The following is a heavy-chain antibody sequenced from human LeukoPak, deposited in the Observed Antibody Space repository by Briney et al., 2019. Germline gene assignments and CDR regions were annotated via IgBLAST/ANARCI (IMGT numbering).Heavy chain of an antibody. CDR2: ITYDGSNK. V-gene: IGHV3-30*04. CDR1: GFTFSSYA. CDR3: ARVGEGGIIVRGVIITGAFDI. Sequence: GGSLRLSCAASGFTFSSYAMHWVRRAPGKGLEWVAVITYDGSNKYYADSVKGRFTISRDNAKNSLYLQMNSLRAEDTAVYYCARVGEGGIIVRGVIITGAFDIWGQGTMVTVSS. J-gene: IGHJ3*02. D-gene: IGHD3-10*02.